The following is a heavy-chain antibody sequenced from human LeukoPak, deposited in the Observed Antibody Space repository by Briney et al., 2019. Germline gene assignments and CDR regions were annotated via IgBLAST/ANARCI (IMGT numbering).Heavy chain of an antibody. J-gene: IGHJ4*02. CDR2: ISSSGVLI. V-gene: IGHV3-48*03. CDR1: GLTFSNYE. Sequence: GGSLRLSCAPSGLTFSNYEMNWVRQAPGKGLEWVSFISSSGVLIYYADSVKGRFTISRDNAKNSLYLQMNSLRVEDTAVYYCARVSGSGWHFDYWGQGSLVTVSS. D-gene: IGHD6-19*01. CDR3: ARVSGSGWHFDY.